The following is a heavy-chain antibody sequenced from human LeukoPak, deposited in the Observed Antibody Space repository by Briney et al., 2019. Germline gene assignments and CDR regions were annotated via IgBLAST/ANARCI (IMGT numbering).Heavy chain of an antibody. CDR2: ISAYNGNT. D-gene: IGHD2-8*01. V-gene: IGHV1-18*01. Sequence: ASVKVSCKASGYTFTSYGISWVRQAPGQGLEWMGWISAYNGNTNYAQELQGRVTMTTDTSTSTAYMELRSLRSDDTAVYYCARDCTNGVCSTFDYWGQGTLVTVSS. CDR1: GYTFTSYG. CDR3: ARDCTNGVCSTFDY. J-gene: IGHJ4*02.